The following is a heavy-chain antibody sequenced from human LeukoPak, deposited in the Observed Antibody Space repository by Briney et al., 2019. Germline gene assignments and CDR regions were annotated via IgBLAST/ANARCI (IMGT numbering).Heavy chain of an antibody. D-gene: IGHD2-15*01. V-gene: IGHV4-39*07. Sequence: PSETLSLTCTVSGGSISSSSYYWGWIRQPPGKGLEWIGSIYYSGSTNYNPSLKSRVTISVDTSKNQFSLKLSSVTAADTAVYYCARGRSYYYGMDVWGQGTTVTVSS. CDR3: ARGRSYYYGMDV. J-gene: IGHJ6*02. CDR2: IYYSGST. CDR1: GGSISSSSYY.